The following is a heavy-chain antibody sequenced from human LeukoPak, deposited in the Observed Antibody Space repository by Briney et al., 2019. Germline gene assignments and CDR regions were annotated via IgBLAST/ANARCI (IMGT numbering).Heavy chain of an antibody. J-gene: IGHJ6*03. CDR2: IKQDGSEK. D-gene: IGHD6-6*01. CDR3: ARGDSSSPTYYYYYMDV. V-gene: IGHV3-7*01. CDR1: GFTFSSYW. Sequence: GGSLRLSCAASGFTFSSYWMSWVRQAPGKGLEWGANIKQDGSEKYYVDSVKGRFTISRDNAKNSLYLQMNSLRAGDTAVYYCARGDSSSPTYYYYYMDVWGKGTTVTVSS.